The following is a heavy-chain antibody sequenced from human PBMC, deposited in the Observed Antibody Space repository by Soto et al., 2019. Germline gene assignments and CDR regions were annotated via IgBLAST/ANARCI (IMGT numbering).Heavy chain of an antibody. CDR2: IYYSGST. D-gene: IGHD3-3*01. V-gene: IGHV4-59*01. CDR1: GGSISSYY. J-gene: IGHJ4*02. Sequence: SETLSLTCTVSGGSISSYYWSWIRQPPGKGLEWIGYIYYSGSTNYNPSLKSRVTISVDTSKNQFSLKLSSVTAADTAVYYCARGGFWSGAIDYWGQGTLVTVSS. CDR3: ARGGFWSGAIDY.